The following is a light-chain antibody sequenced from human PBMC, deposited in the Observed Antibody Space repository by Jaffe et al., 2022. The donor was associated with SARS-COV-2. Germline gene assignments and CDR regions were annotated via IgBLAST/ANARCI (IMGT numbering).Light chain of an antibody. V-gene: IGKV1-39*01. J-gene: IGKJ4*01. Sequence: DIQMTQSPSSLSASVGDRVTITCRASQSISSSLNWYQHKSGKGPKLLIYAASSLQSGVPPRFSGGGSGTDFTLTISSLQPEDFATYYCQQSFSVPTFGGGTKVEIK. CDR2: AAS. CDR1: QSISSS. CDR3: QQSFSVPT.